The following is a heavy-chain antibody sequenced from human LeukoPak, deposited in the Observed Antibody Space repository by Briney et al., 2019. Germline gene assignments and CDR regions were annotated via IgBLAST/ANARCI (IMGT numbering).Heavy chain of an antibody. CDR1: GGSISSYY. V-gene: IGHV4-4*07. Sequence: PSETLSLTCTVSGGSISSYYWSWIRQPAGKGLEWIGRIYTSGSTNYNPSLKSRVTMSVDTSKNQFSLKLSSVTAADTAVYYCARGARIAVAGRWVSPQFRYFDYWGQGTLVTVSS. CDR2: IYTSGST. D-gene: IGHD6-19*01. J-gene: IGHJ4*02. CDR3: ARGARIAVAGRWVSPQFRYFDY.